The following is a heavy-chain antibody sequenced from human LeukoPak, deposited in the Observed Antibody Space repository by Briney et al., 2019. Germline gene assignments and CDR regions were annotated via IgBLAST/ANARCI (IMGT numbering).Heavy chain of an antibody. Sequence: SGTLSLTCVVSGGSISSYNWWSWVRQPPGKGLEWIGEIYHSGSTNYNPSLKSRVTISVDTSKNQFSLKLSSVTAADTAVYYCARSNYDILTGYHYNWFDPWGQGTLVTVSS. CDR1: GGSISSYNW. V-gene: IGHV4-4*02. J-gene: IGHJ5*02. CDR3: ARSNYDILTGYHYNWFDP. D-gene: IGHD3-9*01. CDR2: IYHSGST.